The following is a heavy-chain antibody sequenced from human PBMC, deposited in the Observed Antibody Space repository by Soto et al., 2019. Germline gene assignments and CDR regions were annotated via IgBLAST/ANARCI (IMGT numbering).Heavy chain of an antibody. J-gene: IGHJ1*01. CDR2: IIPILGIA. CDR3: ARAPLLHYEFFQL. CDR1: GRTFSNYT. D-gene: IGHD3-10*01. Sequence: QVQLVQSGAEVKKPGSSVKVSCKASGRTFSNYTISWVRQAPGQGLEWMGRIIPILGIANYAQKFQGRVTITADKSTSTAYMELSTLRSQDTAVHCCARAPLLHYEFFQLWGQGTLVTASS. V-gene: IGHV1-69*02.